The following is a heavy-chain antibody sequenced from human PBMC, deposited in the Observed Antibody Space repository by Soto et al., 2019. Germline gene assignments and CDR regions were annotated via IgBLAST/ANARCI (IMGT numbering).Heavy chain of an antibody. J-gene: IGHJ6*03. CDR3: VRDYDLWSGYPLSMDV. Sequence: GGSLRLSCAASGFTFSSYSMNCVVQAPGKGLEGGSYISSSSSTIYYADSVKGRFTISRDNAKNSLYLQMNSMRAEYTSVYYCVRDYDLWSGYPLSMDVSGKGPTVPVSS. CDR1: GFTFSSYS. V-gene: IGHV3-48*01. CDR2: ISSSSSTI. D-gene: IGHD3-3*01.